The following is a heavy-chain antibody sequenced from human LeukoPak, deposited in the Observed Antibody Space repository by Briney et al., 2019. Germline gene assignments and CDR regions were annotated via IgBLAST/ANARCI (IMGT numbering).Heavy chain of an antibody. Sequence: GGSLRLSCAASGFTFSSYGMHWVRQAPGKGLEWVAVISYDGSNKYYVDSVKGRFTISRDNSKNMLFLQMSSLRAEDTAVYYCAKAGSDVARFFDYWGQGTLVTVSS. CDR3: AKAGSDVARFFDY. V-gene: IGHV3-30*18. CDR2: ISYDGSNK. CDR1: GFTFSSYG. D-gene: IGHD2-21*01. J-gene: IGHJ4*02.